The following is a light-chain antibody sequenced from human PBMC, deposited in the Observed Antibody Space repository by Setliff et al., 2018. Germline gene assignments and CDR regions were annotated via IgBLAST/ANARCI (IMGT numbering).Light chain of an antibody. CDR2: GVS. Sequence: QSALTQPASVSGSPGQSITISCSGTSSDVGSYDLVSWYQQHPGKAPKLIIYGVSDRPSGVSSRFSGSKSGNTAYLTISGLQTEDEAAYYCNAYASDTTYVFGSGTKVTVL. CDR3: NAYASDTTYV. CDR1: SSDVGSYDL. J-gene: IGLJ1*01. V-gene: IGLV2-14*03.